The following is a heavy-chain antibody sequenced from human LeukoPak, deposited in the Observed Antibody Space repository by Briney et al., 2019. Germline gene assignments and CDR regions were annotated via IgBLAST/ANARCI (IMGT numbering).Heavy chain of an antibody. CDR3: AKSRLSGINDAFDI. Sequence: GALRLSCAASGLTFINFGMTWVRQAPGKGLEWVSAISGSAVITFYADSVKGRFTISRDNSKNTLYLQMNSLRAEDTALYYCAKSRLSGINDAFDIWGQGTMVTVSS. J-gene: IGHJ3*02. CDR2: ISGSAVIT. D-gene: IGHD3-3*01. CDR1: GLTFINFG. V-gene: IGHV3-23*01.